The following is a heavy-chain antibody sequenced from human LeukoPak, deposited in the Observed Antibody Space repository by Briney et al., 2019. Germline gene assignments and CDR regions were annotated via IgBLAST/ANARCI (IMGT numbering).Heavy chain of an antibody. CDR1: GGSISSYY. V-gene: IGHV4-59*01. CDR2: IYYSGST. CDR3: ARSTMVRGVIRAFDI. J-gene: IGHJ3*02. D-gene: IGHD3-10*01. Sequence: SETLSLTCTVSGGSISSYYWSWIRQPPGKGLGWIGYIYYSGSTNYNPSLKSRVTISVDTSKSQFSLKLSSVTAADTAVYYCARSTMVRGVIRAFDIWGQGTMVTVSS.